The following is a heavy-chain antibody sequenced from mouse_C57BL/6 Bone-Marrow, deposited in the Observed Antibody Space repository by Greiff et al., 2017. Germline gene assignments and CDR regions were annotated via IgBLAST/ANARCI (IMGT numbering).Heavy chain of an antibody. Sequence: QVQLQQSGAELVMPGASVKLSCKASGYTFTSYWMHWVKQRPGQGLEWIGEIDPSDSYTNYNQKFKGKSTLTVDKSSSTAYMQLSSLTSEDSAVXYCARGYYGYDFWFAYWGQGTLVTVSA. CDR3: ARGYYGYDFWFAY. J-gene: IGHJ3*01. CDR1: GYTFTSYW. D-gene: IGHD2-2*01. CDR2: IDPSDSYT. V-gene: IGHV1-69*01.